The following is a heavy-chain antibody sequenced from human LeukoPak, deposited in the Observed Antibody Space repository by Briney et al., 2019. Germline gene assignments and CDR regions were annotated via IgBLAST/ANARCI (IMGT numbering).Heavy chain of an antibody. D-gene: IGHD3-3*02. CDR1: GFTFSSYW. CDR2: IKQDGSEK. CDR3: ARGRHLDY. V-gene: IGHV3-7*01. J-gene: IGHJ4*02. Sequence: GGSLRLSCAASGFTFSSYWMSWVRQAPGKGLEWVANIKQDGSEKNYVGSVKGRFTISRDNAKNSLSLQMNSLRVEDTAVYYCARGRHLDYWGQGTLVTVSS.